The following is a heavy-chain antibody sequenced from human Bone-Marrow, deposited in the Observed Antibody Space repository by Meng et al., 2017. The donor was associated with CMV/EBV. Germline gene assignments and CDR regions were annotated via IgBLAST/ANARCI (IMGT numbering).Heavy chain of an antibody. CDR3: ARDRYTIFGVVNLAVALDYYYGMVV. D-gene: IGHD3-3*01. Sequence: GESLKISCAASGFTFSSYWMSWVRQAPGKGLEWVANIKQDGSEKYYVDSVKGRFTISRDNAKNSLYLQMNSLRAEDTAVYYCARDRYTIFGVVNLAVALDYYYGMVVWGPGPTVTGSS. V-gene: IGHV3-7*01. J-gene: IGHJ6*02. CDR2: IKQDGSEK. CDR1: GFTFSSYW.